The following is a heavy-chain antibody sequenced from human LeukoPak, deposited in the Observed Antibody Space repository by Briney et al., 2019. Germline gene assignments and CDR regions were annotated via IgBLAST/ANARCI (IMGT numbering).Heavy chain of an antibody. J-gene: IGHJ2*01. V-gene: IGHV3-30*02. CDR2: IRYDGSNK. Sequence: PGGSLRLSCAASGFTFSSYGMHWVRQAPGKGLEWVAFIRYDGSNKYYADSVKGRFTISRDNSKNTLYLQMNSLRAEDTAVYYCAKGRSGRSRSWYFDLWGRGTLVTVSS. CDR3: AKGRSGRSRSWYFDL. CDR1: GFTFSSYG. D-gene: IGHD6-19*01.